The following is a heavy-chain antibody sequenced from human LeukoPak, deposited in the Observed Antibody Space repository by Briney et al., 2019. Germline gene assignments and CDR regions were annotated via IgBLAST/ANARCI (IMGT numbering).Heavy chain of an antibody. J-gene: IGHJ6*03. CDR2: IYYSGST. V-gene: IGHV4-59*01. Sequence: SETLSLTCTVSGGSISSYYWSWIRQPPGKGLEWIGYIYYSGSTNYNPSLKSRVTISVDTSKNQFSLKLSSVTAADTAVYYCARGPEVQLWYTDYYYYMDVWGKGTTVTVSS. CDR3: ARGPEVQLWYTDYYYYMDV. CDR1: GGSISSYY. D-gene: IGHD5-18*01.